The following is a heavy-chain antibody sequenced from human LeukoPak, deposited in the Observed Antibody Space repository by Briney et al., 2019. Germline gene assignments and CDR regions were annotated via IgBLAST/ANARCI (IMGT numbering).Heavy chain of an antibody. CDR2: TNLDGSDK. CDR3: ARGGGSGN. D-gene: IGHD3-10*01. V-gene: IGHV3-7*01. J-gene: IGHJ4*02. Sequence: GGSLRLSCVASGLTFTNYWMTWVRQAPGKGLEWVATTNLDGSDKYYVDSVKGRFTISRDNTKTSLYLQMNGLRAEDTAVYYCARGGGSGNWGQGTLVIVSS. CDR1: GLTFTNYW.